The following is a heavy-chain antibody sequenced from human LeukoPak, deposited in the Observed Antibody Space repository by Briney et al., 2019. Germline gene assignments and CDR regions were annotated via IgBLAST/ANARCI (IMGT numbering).Heavy chain of an antibody. J-gene: IGHJ4*02. V-gene: IGHV3-23*01. CDR2: VSGSGGST. CDR1: GFIFNSYW. D-gene: IGHD5-12*01. Sequence: GGSLRLSCAASGFIFNSYWMSWVRQAPGKGLEWVSAVSGSGGSTYYADSVKGRFTISRDNSKNTLYLQMNSLRAEDTAVYYCAKDRYSGYDYFDYWGQGTLVTVSS. CDR3: AKDRYSGYDYFDY.